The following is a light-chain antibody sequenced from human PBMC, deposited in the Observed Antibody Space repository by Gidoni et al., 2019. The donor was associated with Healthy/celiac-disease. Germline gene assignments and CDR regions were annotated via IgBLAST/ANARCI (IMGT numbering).Light chain of an antibody. CDR2: QDS. CDR3: QAWDSSLVV. Sequence: SYELTQPPSVSVSPGQTASITCSGDKLGYKYACWYQQKPCQSPVLVIYQDSKWPSGIPERFSGSNAGNTATLTISGTQAMDEADYYCQAWDSSLVVFGGGTKLTVL. V-gene: IGLV3-1*01. J-gene: IGLJ2*01. CDR1: KLGYKY.